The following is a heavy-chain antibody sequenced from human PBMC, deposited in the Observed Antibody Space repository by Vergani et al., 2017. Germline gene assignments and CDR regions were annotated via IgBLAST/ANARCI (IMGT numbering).Heavy chain of an antibody. CDR2: IYSGGST. V-gene: IGHV3-53*01. CDR3: ARVSSGWRGYYYYYGMDV. D-gene: IGHD6-19*01. Sequence: EVQLVESGGGLIQPGGSLRLSCAASGFTVSSNYMSWVRQAPGKGLEWVSVIYSGGSTYYADSVKGRFTISRDNSKNTLYLQMNSLRAEDTAVYYCARVSSGWRGYYYYYGMDVWGQGTTVTVSS. CDR1: GFTVSSNY. J-gene: IGHJ6*02.